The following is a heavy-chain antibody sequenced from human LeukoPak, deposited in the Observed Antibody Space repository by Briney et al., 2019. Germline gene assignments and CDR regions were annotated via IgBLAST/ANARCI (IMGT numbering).Heavy chain of an antibody. J-gene: IGHJ4*02. CDR2: IDGSSSPI. CDR3: ARDSPPNIVATLDY. CDR1: GFRFSSSN. V-gene: IGHV3-48*04. D-gene: IGHD5-12*01. Sequence: GGSLRLSCAASGFRFSSSNMNWVRQAPGKGLEWVSYIDGSSSPIYYTDSVKGRFTISRDNAKNSLYLQMNSLRAEDTAVYYCARDSPPNIVATLDYWGQGTLVTVSS.